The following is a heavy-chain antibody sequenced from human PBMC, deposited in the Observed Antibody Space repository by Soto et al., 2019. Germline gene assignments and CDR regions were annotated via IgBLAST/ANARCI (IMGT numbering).Heavy chain of an antibody. Sequence: EVQLVESGGGLVQPGRSLRLSCVASGFTFDSYAMHWVRQASGKGLEWVSGISWNSGSIGYEDPVKGRFTISRDNAQNSLYLEMNSLRVEDTAFYYCVKDIHEQWLVSHFEYWGQGALVTVSS. J-gene: IGHJ4*02. D-gene: IGHD6-19*01. V-gene: IGHV3-9*01. CDR3: VKDIHEQWLVSHFEY. CDR1: GFTFDSYA. CDR2: ISWNSGSI.